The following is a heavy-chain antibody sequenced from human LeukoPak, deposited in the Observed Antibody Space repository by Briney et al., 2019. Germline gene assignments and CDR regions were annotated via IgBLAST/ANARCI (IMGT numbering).Heavy chain of an antibody. D-gene: IGHD2-21*02. CDR3: AKGPRAGLRYWYFDL. CDR2: VSGSGAGT. V-gene: IGHV3-23*01. CDR1: GFTFSSYA. Sequence: GGSLRLSCAASGFTFSSYAMSWVRQAPGKGLQWVSTVSGSGAGTFYGDSVKGRFTISRGNSNNTLFLQMNSLSADDTAVYFCAKGPRAGLRYWYFDLWGRGSLVTVSS. J-gene: IGHJ2*01.